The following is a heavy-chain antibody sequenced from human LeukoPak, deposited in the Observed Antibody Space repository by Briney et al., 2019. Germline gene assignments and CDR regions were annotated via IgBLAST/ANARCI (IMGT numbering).Heavy chain of an antibody. D-gene: IGHD6-13*01. CDR1: GFTFSSYG. CDR3: AKDLVRDSSSWPTDY. CDR2: ISYDGSNT. V-gene: IGHV3-30*18. J-gene: IGHJ4*02. Sequence: GGSRTLSCAASGFTFSSYGMHWVSQDPSKGLEWVAVISYDGSNTNYAGSMKGRFTISRDNSKNTLYLQMNSLRADDTAGYYCAKDLVRDSSSWPTDYWGQGTLVTVSS.